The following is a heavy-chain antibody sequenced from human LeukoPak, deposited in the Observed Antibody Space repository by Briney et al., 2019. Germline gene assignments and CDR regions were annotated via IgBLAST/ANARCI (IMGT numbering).Heavy chain of an antibody. Sequence: PWETLSLTCTVSGVSISIYYWSWLRQPPGKGLEWIGYINYSGSPNYNPSLKRRLTMTLDNHKNQFPLNLISVTAADTAVYYCAREGRRDYVYFDHWGQGTLVTVSS. CDR1: GVSISIYY. V-gene: IGHV4-59*01. CDR2: INYSGSP. CDR3: AREGRRDYVYFDH. D-gene: IGHD4-17*01. J-gene: IGHJ4*02.